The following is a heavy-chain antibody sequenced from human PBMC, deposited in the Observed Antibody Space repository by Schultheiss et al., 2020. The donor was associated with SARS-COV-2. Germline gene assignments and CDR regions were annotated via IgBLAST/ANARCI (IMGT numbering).Heavy chain of an antibody. CDR1: GGSITNY. Sequence: SETLSLTCTVSGGSITNYWAWIRQPPGKGLEWIGYIYYSGSTNYNPSLKSRVTISVDTSKNQFSLKLSSVTAADTAVYYCARDWSPDYYYGMDVWGQGTTVTVSS. CDR2: IYYSGST. V-gene: IGHV4-59*12. J-gene: IGHJ6*02. CDR3: ARDWSPDYYYGMDV.